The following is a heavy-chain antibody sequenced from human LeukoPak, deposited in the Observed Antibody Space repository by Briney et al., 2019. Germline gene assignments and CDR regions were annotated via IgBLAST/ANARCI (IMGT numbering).Heavy chain of an antibody. CDR3: ARAGIAVAGNFDY. D-gene: IGHD6-19*01. CDR1: GGSISSYY. J-gene: IGHJ4*02. Sequence: SETLSLTCTVSGGSISSYYWSWIRQPPGKGLEWIGYIYYSGSTNYNPSLKSRVTISVDTSKNQFSLKLSSVTAADTAVYYCARAGIAVAGNFDYRGQGTLVTVSS. V-gene: IGHV4-59*01. CDR2: IYYSGST.